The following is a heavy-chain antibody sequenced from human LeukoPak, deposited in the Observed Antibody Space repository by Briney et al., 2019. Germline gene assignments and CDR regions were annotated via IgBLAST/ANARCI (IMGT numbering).Heavy chain of an antibody. J-gene: IGHJ4*02. CDR3: ARSSSWFFDY. Sequence: PSETLSLTCTISGGSMSSYYWNWLRQPAGKGLEWIGRIYTSVSTKYNPSLKSRVTMSVDTSKNQVSLKLSSVTAADTAIYYCARSSSWFFDYWGQGTLVTVSS. D-gene: IGHD6-13*01. V-gene: IGHV4-4*07. CDR1: GGSMSSYY. CDR2: IYTSVST.